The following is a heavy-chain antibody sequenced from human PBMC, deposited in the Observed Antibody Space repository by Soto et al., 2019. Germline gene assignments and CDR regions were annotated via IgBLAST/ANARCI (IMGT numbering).Heavy chain of an antibody. CDR2: IIPIFGTA. CDR3: ARARGSSGSYNSYFDY. Sequence: ASVKVSCKASGGTFSSYAISWVRQAPGQGLEWMGGIIPIFGTANYAQKFQGRVTITADRSTSTAYMELSSLRSEDTAVYYCARARGSSGSYNSYFDYWGQGTLVTVS. J-gene: IGHJ4*02. V-gene: IGHV1-69*06. CDR1: GGTFSSYA. D-gene: IGHD3-10*01.